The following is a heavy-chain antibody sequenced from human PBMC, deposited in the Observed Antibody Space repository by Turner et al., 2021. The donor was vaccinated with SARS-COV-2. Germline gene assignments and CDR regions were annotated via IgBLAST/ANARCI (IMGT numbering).Heavy chain of an antibody. CDR3: AGHWEVAAAAYRARFDP. D-gene: IGHD6-13*01. Sequence: QLQLQASGPGLVKHSETLSLTCTVSGVSLGSSSYYWGWIRQPPGKGLEWMGSRDYSGSTDYSPSLKSRVTIAGDTSKNQFAQKLTYVTAADTAVYFCAGHWEVAAAAYRARFDPWGQGTLVTVSS. V-gene: IGHV4-39*01. J-gene: IGHJ5*02. CDR1: GVSLGSSSYY. CDR2: RDYSGST.